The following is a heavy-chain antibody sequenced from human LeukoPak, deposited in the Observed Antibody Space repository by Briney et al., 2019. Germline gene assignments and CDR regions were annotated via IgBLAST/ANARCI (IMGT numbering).Heavy chain of an antibody. CDR2: IKSKTDGGTT. D-gene: IGHD4-11*01. CDR3: TTGYSDYDYYFDY. CDR1: GFTFSNAW. V-gene: IGHV3-15*01. Sequence: GGSLRPSCAASGFTFSNAWMSWVRQAPGKGLEWVGRIKSKTDGGTTDYAAPVKGRFTISRDDSKNTLYLQMNSLKTEDTAVYYCTTGYSDYDYYFDYWGQGTLVTVSS. J-gene: IGHJ4*02.